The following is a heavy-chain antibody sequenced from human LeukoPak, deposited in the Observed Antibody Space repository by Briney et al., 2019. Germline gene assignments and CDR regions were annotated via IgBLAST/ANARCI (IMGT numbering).Heavy chain of an antibody. J-gene: IGHJ4*02. D-gene: IGHD6-13*01. CDR2: ISAYNGNT. CDR1: GYTFTIYG. Sequence: ASVTVSCTASGYTFTIYGISWVRQAPGQGLEWMGWISAYNGNTNYAQKLQGRVTMTTDTSTSTAYMELRSLRSDDTAVYYCAFRPQILGYSSSWPRGGQYFDYWGQGTLVTVSS. CDR3: AFRPQILGYSSSWPRGGQYFDY. V-gene: IGHV1-18*01.